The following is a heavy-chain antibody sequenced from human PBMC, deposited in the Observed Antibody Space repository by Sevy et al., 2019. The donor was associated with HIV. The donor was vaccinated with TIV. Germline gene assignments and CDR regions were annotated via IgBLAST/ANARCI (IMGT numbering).Heavy chain of an antibody. V-gene: IGHV1-2*02. CDR3: ARDRFIFGSGPPDS. D-gene: IGHD2-15*01. CDR2: INPNSGGT. CDR1: GFSFTAYF. Sequence: ASVKVSCEASGFSFTAYFIHWVRQAPGQGLEWMGWINPNSGGTNYAQKFQGRVTMTSDASISAAYMELTSLTSDETAVYYCARDRFIFGSGPPDSWGQGTLVTVSS. J-gene: IGHJ4*02.